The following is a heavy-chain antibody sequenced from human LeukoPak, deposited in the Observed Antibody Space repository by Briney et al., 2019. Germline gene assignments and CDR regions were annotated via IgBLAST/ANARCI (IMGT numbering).Heavy chain of an antibody. Sequence: GGSLRLSCAASGFTFSSYAMHWVRQAPGKGREWVAVISYDGSNKYYADSVKGRFTISRDNSKNTLYLQMNSLRAEDTAVYYCASGPVSYYDILTGPQLDDAFDIWGQGTMVTVSS. CDR2: ISYDGSNK. CDR1: GFTFSSYA. CDR3: ASGPVSYYDILTGPQLDDAFDI. D-gene: IGHD3-9*01. V-gene: IGHV3-30-3*01. J-gene: IGHJ3*02.